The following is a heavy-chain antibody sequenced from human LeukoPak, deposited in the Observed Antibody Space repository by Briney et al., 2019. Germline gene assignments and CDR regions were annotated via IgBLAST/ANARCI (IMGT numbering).Heavy chain of an antibody. CDR2: IYYSGST. CDR3: ARETYYDILTGYYVRGWFDP. Sequence: PSETLSLTCTVSGGSISSGDYYWSWIRQPPGKGLEWIGYIYYSGSTYYNPSLKSRVTISVDTSKNQFSLKLSSVTAADTAVYYCARETYYDILTGYYVRGWFDPWGQGTLVTVSS. J-gene: IGHJ5*02. V-gene: IGHV4-30-4*01. D-gene: IGHD3-9*01. CDR1: GGSISSGDYY.